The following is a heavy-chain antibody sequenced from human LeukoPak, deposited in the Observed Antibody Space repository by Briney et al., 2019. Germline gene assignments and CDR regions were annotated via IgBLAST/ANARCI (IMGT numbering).Heavy chain of an antibody. CDR1: GFTFSSYA. CDR2: INSDGSST. D-gene: IGHD5-18*01. Sequence: GVSLRLSCAASGFTFSSYAMSWVRQAPGKGLEWVSRINSDGSSTSYADSVKGRFTISRDNAKNTLYLQMNSLRAEDTAVYYCARGGAAMAYYWGQGTLVTVSS. V-gene: IGHV3-74*01. J-gene: IGHJ4*02. CDR3: ARGGAAMAYY.